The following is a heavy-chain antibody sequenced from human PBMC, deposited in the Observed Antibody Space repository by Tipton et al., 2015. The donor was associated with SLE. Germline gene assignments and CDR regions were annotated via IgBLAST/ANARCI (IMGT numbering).Heavy chain of an antibody. CDR1: GGSIRSYY. J-gene: IGHJ3*02. Sequence: TLSLTCTVSGGSIRSYYWSWIRQPPGKGLQWIGKIYYGGSTHYNPSLRSRVTMSVDTSKNQFSLKLTSVTAADTAVYYCARPNSGYDPDAFDIWGQGTMVTVSS. CDR3: ARPNSGYDPDAFDI. CDR2: IYYGGST. D-gene: IGHD5-12*01. V-gene: IGHV4-59*01.